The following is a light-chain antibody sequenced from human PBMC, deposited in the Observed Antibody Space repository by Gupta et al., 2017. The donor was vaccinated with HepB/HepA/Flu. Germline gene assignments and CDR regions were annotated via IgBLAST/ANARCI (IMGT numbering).Light chain of an antibody. CDR1: QSVTSN. CDR2: GAS. V-gene: IGKV3-15*01. J-gene: IGKJ2*04. CDR3: QQYNNWPGS. Sequence: EIVMTQSPVLLSVSPGERATLSCRASQSVTSNLAWYQQKPCQAPRLLIYGASTRATGVPARFSGSGSGTLCTLTIRSLQSEDFVVYFCQQYNNWPGSFGQGTKLEIK.